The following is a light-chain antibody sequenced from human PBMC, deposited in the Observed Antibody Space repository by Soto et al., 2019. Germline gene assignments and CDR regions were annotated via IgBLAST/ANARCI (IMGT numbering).Light chain of an antibody. CDR1: QSVSSSY. J-gene: IGKJ1*01. CDR3: QQYGSSGT. Sequence: EIVLTPSPGTLSLSPVERATLSCRASQSVSSSYLAWYQQKPGQAPRLLIYGASTRATGIPARFSGSGSGTEFTLTISSLQSEDFAVYDCQQYGSSGTFGQGTKVDIK. CDR2: GAS. V-gene: IGKV3-20*01.